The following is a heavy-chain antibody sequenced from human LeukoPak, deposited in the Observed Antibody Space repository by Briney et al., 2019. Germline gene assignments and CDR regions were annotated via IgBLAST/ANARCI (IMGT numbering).Heavy chain of an antibody. Sequence: GGSLRLSCAASGFTFSSFEMNWVRQAPGKGLEWVGRIKSKTDGGTTDYAAPVKGRFTISRDDSKNTLYLQMNSLKTEDTAVYYCTTDTYYYDSSGYPSGDYWGQGTLVTVSS. CDR2: IKSKTDGGTT. CDR3: TTDTYYYDSSGYPSGDY. J-gene: IGHJ4*02. CDR1: GFTFSSFE. D-gene: IGHD3-22*01. V-gene: IGHV3-15*01.